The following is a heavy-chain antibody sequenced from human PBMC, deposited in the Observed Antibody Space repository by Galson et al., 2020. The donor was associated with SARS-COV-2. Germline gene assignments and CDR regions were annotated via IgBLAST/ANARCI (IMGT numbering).Heavy chain of an antibody. Sequence: GGSLRLSCAASGFTFSSYGMHWVRQAPGKGLERVAVISYDGSNKYYADSVKGRFTISRDNSKNTLYLQMNSLRAEDTAVYYCAKDTIRAAYCGGDCYYGMDVWGQGTTVTVSS. V-gene: IGHV3-30*18. J-gene: IGHJ6*02. CDR2: ISYDGSNK. D-gene: IGHD2-21*01. CDR1: GFTFSSYG. CDR3: AKDTIRAAYCGGDCYYGMDV.